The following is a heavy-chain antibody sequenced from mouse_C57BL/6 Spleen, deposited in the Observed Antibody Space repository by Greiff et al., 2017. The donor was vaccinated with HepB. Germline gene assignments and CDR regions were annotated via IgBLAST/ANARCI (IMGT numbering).Heavy chain of an antibody. Sequence: VQLQQSGAELARPGASVKLSCKASGYTFTSYGISWVKQRTGQGLEWIGEIYPRSGNTYYNEKFKGKATLTADKSSSTAYMELRSLTSEDSAVYFCAKGASDYYGSSYWYFDVWGTGTTVTVSS. CDR1: GYTFTSYG. V-gene: IGHV1-81*01. CDR3: AKGASDYYGSSYWYFDV. CDR2: IYPRSGNT. D-gene: IGHD1-1*01. J-gene: IGHJ1*03.